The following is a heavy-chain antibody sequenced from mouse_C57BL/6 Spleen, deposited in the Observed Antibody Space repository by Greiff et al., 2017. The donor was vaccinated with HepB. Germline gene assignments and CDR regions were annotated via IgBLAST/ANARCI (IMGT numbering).Heavy chain of an antibody. CDR2: IWSDGST. CDR3: ARHNYYGSSYWYFDV. CDR1: GFSLTSYG. D-gene: IGHD1-1*01. Sequence: VQLQQSGPGLVAPSQSLSITCTVSGFSLTSYGVHWVRQPPGKGLEWLVVIWSDGSTTYNSALKSRLSISKDNSKSQVFSKMTSLQTDDTAMYYCARHNYYGSSYWYFDVWGTGTTLTVSS. V-gene: IGHV2-6-1*01. J-gene: IGHJ1*03.